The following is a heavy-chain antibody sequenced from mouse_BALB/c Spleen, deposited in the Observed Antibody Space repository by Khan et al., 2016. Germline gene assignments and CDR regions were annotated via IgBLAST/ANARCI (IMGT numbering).Heavy chain of an antibody. D-gene: IGHD2-4*01. CDR3: ARWGDYDYYDAMDY. CDR2: ISYSGST. J-gene: IGHJ4*01. V-gene: IGHV3-2*02. CDR1: GYSITSDYA. Sequence: EVQLQESGPGLVKPSQSLSLTCTVTGYSITSDYAWNWIRQFPGNKLEWMGYISYSGSTSYNPSLKSRISITRDTSKNQFFLQLNSVTTEDTATYYCARWGDYDYYDAMDYWGQGTSVTVSS.